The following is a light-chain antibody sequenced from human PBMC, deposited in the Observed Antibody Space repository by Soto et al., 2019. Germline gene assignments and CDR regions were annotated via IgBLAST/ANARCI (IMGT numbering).Light chain of an antibody. Sequence: EMVMTQSPATLSVSPGEGATLSCRTSQGLNRNLAWYQQKLGQAPRVLIYGAYTRATGIQARFSGSGSGTEFILTISSLQSEDFAVYYCHEYNAWPWTFGQGTKVDNK. CDR2: GAY. CDR1: QGLNRN. V-gene: IGKV3-15*01. J-gene: IGKJ1*01. CDR3: HEYNAWPWT.